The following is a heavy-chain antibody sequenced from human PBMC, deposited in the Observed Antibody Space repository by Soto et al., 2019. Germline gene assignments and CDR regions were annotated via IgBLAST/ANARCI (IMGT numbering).Heavy chain of an antibody. CDR1: GGSFSGYY. Sequence: SETLSLTCAVYGGSFSGYYWSWIRQPPGKGLEWIGEINHSGSTNYNPSLKSRVTMSVDTSKKQFTLNLRSLTAADTARYYCARLTTSSGWSLFDSWGQGMLVTVSS. D-gene: IGHD6-13*01. CDR2: INHSGST. CDR3: ARLTTSSGWSLFDS. J-gene: IGHJ4*02. V-gene: IGHV4-34*01.